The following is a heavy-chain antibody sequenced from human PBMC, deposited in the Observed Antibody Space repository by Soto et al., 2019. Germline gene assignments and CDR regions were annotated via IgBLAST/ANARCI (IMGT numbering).Heavy chain of an antibody. CDR1: GFTFSSYV. D-gene: IGHD2-2*01. CDR3: AKGSASSRPYYFDC. V-gene: IGHV3-23*01. CDR2: ISGSGGDT. J-gene: IGHJ4*02. Sequence: GGSLRLSCAASGFTFSSYVMSWVRQSLAKGLEWVSAISGSGGDTYHADSVKGRFTISRDNTKNTLFLQMNSLKAEDTAVYYCAKGSASSRPYYFDCWGQGTLVTVSS.